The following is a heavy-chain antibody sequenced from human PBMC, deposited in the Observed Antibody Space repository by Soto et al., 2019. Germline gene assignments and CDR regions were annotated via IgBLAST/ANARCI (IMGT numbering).Heavy chain of an antibody. J-gene: IGHJ5*02. Sequence: LRLSCAASGFTFSTYATSWVRQAPGPGLEWVSAISGSGGSTYYADSVKGRFTISRDNSKNTLYLQMNSLRTEDTAVYYCAKDVKRHIVVVTAIPHRFDPWGQGTLVTVSS. CDR3: AKDVKRHIVVVTAIPHRFDP. CDR2: ISGSGGST. D-gene: IGHD2-21*02. CDR1: GFTFSTYA. V-gene: IGHV3-23*01.